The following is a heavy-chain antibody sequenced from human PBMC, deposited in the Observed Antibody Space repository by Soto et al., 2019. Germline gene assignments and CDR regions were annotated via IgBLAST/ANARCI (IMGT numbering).Heavy chain of an antibody. CDR1: GGSVSSNSYY. Sequence: SEILSLTCTVSGGSVSSNSYYWSWIRQPPGKGLEWIGYIYSSGSTNYNPSLKSRVTISVDTSKNQFSLKLNSVTAADTAVYYCARVHSDFDYWGQGSLVTAS. J-gene: IGHJ4*02. V-gene: IGHV4-61*01. CDR2: IYSSGST. D-gene: IGHD6-13*01. CDR3: ARVHSDFDY.